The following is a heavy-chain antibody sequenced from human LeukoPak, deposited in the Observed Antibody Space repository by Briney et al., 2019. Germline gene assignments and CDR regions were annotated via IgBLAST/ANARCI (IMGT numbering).Heavy chain of an antibody. Sequence: ASVKVSCKASGYTFTGYYMHWVRQAPGQGLEWMGWINPNSGGTNYAQKFQGRVTMTRDTSISTAYMELSRLRSDDTAVYYCARDPDYGDSSTWFDPWGQGTQVTVSS. CDR3: ARDPDYGDSSTWFDP. CDR1: GYTFTGYY. CDR2: INPNSGGT. V-gene: IGHV1-2*02. D-gene: IGHD4-17*01. J-gene: IGHJ5*02.